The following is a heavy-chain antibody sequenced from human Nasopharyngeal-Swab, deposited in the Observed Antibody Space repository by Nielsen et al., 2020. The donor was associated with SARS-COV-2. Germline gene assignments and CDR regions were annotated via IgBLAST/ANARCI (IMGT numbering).Heavy chain of an antibody. J-gene: IGHJ3*02. CDR3: AKPLKNYYDSSGPYDGFNI. D-gene: IGHD3-22*01. V-gene: IGHV3-23*01. Sequence: WIRQPPGKGLEWVSVITGSGGNTYYSDSVKGRFTISRDNSKNTLFLQMNSLRAEDTAVYYCAKPLKNYYDSSGPYDGFNIWGQGTLVTVPS. CDR2: ITGSGGNT.